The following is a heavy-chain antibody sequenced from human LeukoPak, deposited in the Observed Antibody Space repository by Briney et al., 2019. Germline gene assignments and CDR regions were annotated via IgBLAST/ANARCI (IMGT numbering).Heavy chain of an antibody. D-gene: IGHD4-17*01. CDR2: ISSSGSTI. V-gene: IGHV3-11*01. J-gene: IGHJ4*02. Sequence: PGGSLRLSCAASGFTFSDYYMSWIRQAPGKGLEWVSYISSSGSTIYYADSVKGRFTISRDNAKTSLYLQMNSLRAEDTAVYYCARELMTTVTMPFDSWGQGTLVTVSS. CDR1: GFTFSDYY. CDR3: ARELMTTVTMPFDS.